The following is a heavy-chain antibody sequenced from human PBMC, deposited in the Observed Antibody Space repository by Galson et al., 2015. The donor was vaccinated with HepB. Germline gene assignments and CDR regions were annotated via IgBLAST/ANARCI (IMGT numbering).Heavy chain of an antibody. CDR2: ISSSSSYT. J-gene: IGHJ4*02. Sequence: SLRLSCAASGFTFSDYYMSWIRQAPGKGLEWVSYISSSSSYTNYADSVKGRFTISRDNAKNSLYLQMNGLRAEDTAVYYWARFRDGYNPFDYWGQGTLVTVSS. V-gene: IGHV3-11*03. CDR1: GFTFSDYY. CDR3: ARFRDGYNPFDY. D-gene: IGHD5-24*01.